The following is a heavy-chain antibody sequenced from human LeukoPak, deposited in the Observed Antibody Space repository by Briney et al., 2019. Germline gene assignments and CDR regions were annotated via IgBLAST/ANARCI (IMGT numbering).Heavy chain of an antibody. D-gene: IGHD6-13*01. CDR3: ARGHSSSWLRGDY. CDR1: GFMLSSFP. J-gene: IGHJ4*02. Sequence: GGSLRLSCGASGFMLSSFPMHWVRQAPGKGLEWVALISYDGSNIYYADSVKGRFTISRDNSKNTLYLQMSSLRTEDTAVYYCARGHSSSWLRGDYWGQGTLVTVSS. V-gene: IGHV3-30*04. CDR2: ISYDGSNI.